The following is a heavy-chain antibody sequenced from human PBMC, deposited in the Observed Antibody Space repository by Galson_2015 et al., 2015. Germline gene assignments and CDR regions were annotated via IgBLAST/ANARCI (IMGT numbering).Heavy chain of an antibody. D-gene: IGHD4-17*01. CDR1: GGSISSGDYY. Sequence: TLSLTCTVSGGSISSGDYYWSWIRPPPGKGLEWIGYIYYSGSTYYNPSLKSRVTISVDTSKNQFSLKLSSVTAADTAVYYCARAEDDYGDYANWFGPWGQGTLVTVSS. V-gene: IGHV4-30-4*01. CDR2: IYYSGST. J-gene: IGHJ5*02. CDR3: ARAEDDYGDYANWFGP.